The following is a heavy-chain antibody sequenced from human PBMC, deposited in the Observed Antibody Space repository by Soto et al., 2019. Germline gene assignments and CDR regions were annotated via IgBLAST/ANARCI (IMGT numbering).Heavy chain of an antibody. J-gene: IGHJ4*02. CDR3: ARSDYYDSSSYPDYYFDY. CDR2: IYPGDSDT. Sequence: GESLKISCKGSGYSFTSYWIGWVRQMPGKGLEWMGIIYPGDSDTRYSPSFQGQVTISADKSISTAYLQWSSLKASDTAMYYCARSDYYDSSSYPDYYFDYWGQGTLVTVSS. D-gene: IGHD3-22*01. V-gene: IGHV5-51*01. CDR1: GYSFTSYW.